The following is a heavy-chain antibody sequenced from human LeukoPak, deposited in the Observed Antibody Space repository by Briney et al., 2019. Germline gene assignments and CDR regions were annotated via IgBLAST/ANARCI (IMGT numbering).Heavy chain of an antibody. CDR2: IYYSGST. J-gene: IGHJ3*02. Sequence: SETLSLTCTVSGGSISSSSYYWVWIRQPPGKGLEWIGSIYYSGSTYYNPSLKSRVTISVDTSKNQFSLKLSSVTAADTAVYYCASYRYYYDTSGYEPTAFDIWGQGTMVTVSS. CDR1: GGSISSSSYY. V-gene: IGHV4-39*07. CDR3: ASYRYYYDTSGYEPTAFDI. D-gene: IGHD3-22*01.